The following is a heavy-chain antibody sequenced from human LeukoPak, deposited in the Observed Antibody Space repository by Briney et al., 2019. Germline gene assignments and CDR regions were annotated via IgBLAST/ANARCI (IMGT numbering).Heavy chain of an antibody. D-gene: IGHD5-18*01. V-gene: IGHV3-23*01. Sequence: GGSLRLFCTTSGFGSKNYAMSWVRLAPGKGLEWVSIICATGVNTYYADSVKGRFTISRDNSKNTLYLQMNSLRAEDTAVYYCARQPAGYSYGAGAFDIWGQGTMVTVSS. CDR3: ARQPAGYSYGAGAFDI. CDR2: ICATGVNT. CDR1: GFGSKNYA. J-gene: IGHJ3*02.